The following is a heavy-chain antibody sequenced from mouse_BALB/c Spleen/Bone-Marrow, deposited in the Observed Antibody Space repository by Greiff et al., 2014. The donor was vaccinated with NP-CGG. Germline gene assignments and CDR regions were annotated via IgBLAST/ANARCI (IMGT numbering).Heavy chain of an antibody. V-gene: IGHV4-1*02. CDR1: GFDFSRYW. D-gene: IGHD2-1*01. J-gene: IGHJ1*01. Sequence: LVESGGSLKLSCAASGFDFSRYWMSWVRQAPGKGLEWIGEINPDSSTINYTPSLKDKFIISRDNAKKTLYLQMSKVRSEDTALYYCALLGNYGYFDVWGAGTTVTVSS. CDR2: INPDSSTI. CDR3: ALLGNYGYFDV.